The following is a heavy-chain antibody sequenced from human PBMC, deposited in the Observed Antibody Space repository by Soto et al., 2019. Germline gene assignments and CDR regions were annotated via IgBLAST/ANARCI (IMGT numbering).Heavy chain of an antibody. D-gene: IGHD4-17*01. CDR2: ISGSGSTT. J-gene: IGHJ2*01. Sequence: EVQLLESGGHLVQPGGSLRLSCAASGFIFSNYAMSWVRQAPGKGLEWVSFISGSGSTTYYADSVKGRFTISRGNSKNMLYVQMNSLRAEDTAIYYCAKTPRGGDYGDWYFDLWGRGTLVTVSS. CDR1: GFIFSNYA. V-gene: IGHV3-23*01. CDR3: AKTPRGGDYGDWYFDL.